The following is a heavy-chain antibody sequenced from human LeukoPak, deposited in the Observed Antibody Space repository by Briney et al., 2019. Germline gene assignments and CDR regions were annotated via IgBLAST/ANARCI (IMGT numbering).Heavy chain of an antibody. D-gene: IGHD3-16*01. CDR3: ARGRWGHFDY. Sequence: PGGSLRLSCAASGFTFSHYWMSWVRQAAGKGLEWVANIKQDGSEKYYVDSVKGRFTISRDNAKNSLVLQMNSLRVEDTAVYYCARGRWGHFDYWAREPWSPSPQ. J-gene: IGHJ4*02. CDR1: GFTFSHYW. CDR2: IKQDGSEK. V-gene: IGHV3-7*01.